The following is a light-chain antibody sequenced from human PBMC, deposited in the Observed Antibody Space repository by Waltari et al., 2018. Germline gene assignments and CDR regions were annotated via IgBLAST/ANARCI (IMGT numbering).Light chain of an antibody. J-gene: IGKJ1*01. V-gene: IGKV3-20*01. CDR1: QSVTRA. Sequence: EIVLTQSPGTLSLSPGESATLSCRTSQSVTRALAWYPQKPGQAPRLLIYGDSNRATGIPDRFSGSGSGTDFSLTISSLEPEDFAVYYCQHYLRLPVTFGQGTKVEVK. CDR2: GDS. CDR3: QHYLRLPVT.